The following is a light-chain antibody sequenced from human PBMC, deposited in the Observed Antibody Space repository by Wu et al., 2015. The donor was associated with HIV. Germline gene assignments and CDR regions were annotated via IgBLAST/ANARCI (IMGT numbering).Light chain of an antibody. CDR1: QTISTY. Sequence: DIQMTQSPSSLSASVGDRVTITCRASQTISTYLNWYQQKPGKAPKLLIYAASSLQSGVPSRFSGSGSGTDFTLTISSLQPEDFATYCCQQSYITLRTFGQGTKLEIK. CDR3: QQSYITLRT. J-gene: IGKJ2*01. V-gene: IGKV1-39*01. CDR2: AAS.